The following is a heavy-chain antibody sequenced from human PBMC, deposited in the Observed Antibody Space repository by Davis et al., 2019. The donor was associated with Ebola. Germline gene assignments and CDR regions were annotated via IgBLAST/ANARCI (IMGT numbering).Heavy chain of an antibody. CDR2: IIPISKKA. CDR1: GGTFSSYA. CDR3: ANKAGRGGSYVYYYMDV. Sequence: SVKVSCKASGGTFSSYAISWVRQAPGQGLEWMGGIIPISKKANYAQKFQGRVTITADKSTSTVYIELSSLRSEDTAVYYCANKAGRGGSYVYYYMDVWGKGTTVTVSS. V-gene: IGHV1-69*06. J-gene: IGHJ6*03. D-gene: IGHD6-13*01.